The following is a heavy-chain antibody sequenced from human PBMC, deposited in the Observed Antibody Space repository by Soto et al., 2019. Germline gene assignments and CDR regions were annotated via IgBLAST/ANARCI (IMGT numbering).Heavy chain of an antibody. Sequence: ASVKVSCKASGGTFSSYAISWVRQAPGQGLEWMGGIIPIFGTANYAQKFQGRVTITADESTSTAYMELSSLRSEDTAVYYCARALTNLGYSSSWYWFDPWGQGTLVTVSS. D-gene: IGHD6-13*01. V-gene: IGHV1-69*13. CDR2: IIPIFGTA. CDR1: GGTFSSYA. CDR3: ARALTNLGYSSSWYWFDP. J-gene: IGHJ5*02.